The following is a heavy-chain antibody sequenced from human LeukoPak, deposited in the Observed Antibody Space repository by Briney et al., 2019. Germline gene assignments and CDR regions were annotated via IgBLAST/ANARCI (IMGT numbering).Heavy chain of an antibody. V-gene: IGHV1-2*02. CDR3: ARRLSVTSGGSPAFDY. CDR2: INPNSGGT. Sequence: ASVKVSCKASGYTFTGYYMHWVRQAPGQGLGWMGWINPNSGGTNYAQKFQGRVTMTRDTSISTAYMELSRLRSDDTAVYYCARRLSVTSGGSPAFDYWGQGTLVTVSS. CDR1: GYTFTGYY. D-gene: IGHD2-15*01. J-gene: IGHJ4*02.